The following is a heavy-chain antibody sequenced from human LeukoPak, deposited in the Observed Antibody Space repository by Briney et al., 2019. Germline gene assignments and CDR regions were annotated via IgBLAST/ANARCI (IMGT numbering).Heavy chain of an antibody. D-gene: IGHD1-1*01. V-gene: IGHV3-48*03. CDR2: ISSSGSTI. J-gene: IGHJ3*02. CDR1: GFTFSSYE. Sequence: SGGSLRLSCAASGFTFSSYEMNWVRQAPGEGLEWVSYISSSGSTIYYADSVKGRFTISRDNAKISLYLQMDSLRGEDTALYYCARGGLIQRHAFDIWGQGTMVTVSS. CDR3: ARGGLIQRHAFDI.